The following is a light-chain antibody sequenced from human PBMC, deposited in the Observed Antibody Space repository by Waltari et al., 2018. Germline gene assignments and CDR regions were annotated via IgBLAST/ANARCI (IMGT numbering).Light chain of an antibody. J-gene: IGKJ4*01. V-gene: IGKV4-1*01. CDR3: QQYYGVPLT. CDR1: RSVLYSANNKDY. Sequence: DIVMTQSPDFLAVSLGERATINCNSSRSVLYSANNKDYLAWYQQKPGQPPKLLIYWASTRESGVPDRFSGSGSGTDFPLTISSLQAEDVAVYYCQQYYGVPLTFGGGTKVEIK. CDR2: WAS.